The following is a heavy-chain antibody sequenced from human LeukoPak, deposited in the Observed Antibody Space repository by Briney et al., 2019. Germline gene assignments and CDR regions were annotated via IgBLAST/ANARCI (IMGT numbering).Heavy chain of an antibody. CDR1: GGSISSYY. D-gene: IGHD6-13*01. CDR2: IYTSGST. J-gene: IGHJ4*02. Sequence: SETLSLTCTVSGGSISSYYWSWIRQPPGKGLEWIGYIYTSGSTNYNPSLKSRVTISVDTSKNQFSLKLSSVTAADTAVYYCARHQEYSRSPLHYWGQGTLVTVSS. V-gene: IGHV4-4*09. CDR3: ARHQEYSRSPLHY.